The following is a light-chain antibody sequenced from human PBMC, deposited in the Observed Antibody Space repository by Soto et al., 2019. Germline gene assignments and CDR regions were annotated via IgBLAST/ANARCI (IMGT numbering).Light chain of an antibody. J-gene: IGLJ3*02. CDR1: SSNLGAGYD. Sequence: QSVLTQPPSVSGAPGQRVTIPCTGNSSNLGAGYDVHWYQQLPGTAPKLVIYGNRNRPSGVPERLSGSKSGTSASLAITGLQAEDEGVYYCQAYDYSLTASVFGGGTKLTVL. CDR2: GNR. V-gene: IGLV1-40*01. CDR3: QAYDYSLTASV.